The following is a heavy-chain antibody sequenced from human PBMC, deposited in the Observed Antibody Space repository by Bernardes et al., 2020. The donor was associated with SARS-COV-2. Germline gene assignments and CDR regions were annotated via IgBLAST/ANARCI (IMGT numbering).Heavy chain of an antibody. Sequence: GGSLRLSCAASGFTFSSSWMHWVRQAPGKGLEWVSRITSDASSTNYADSVKGRFTISRDNAKNTLYLQMDSLRAEDTAVYYCANGGIRGVVATYWGQGTLVTVSS. CDR2: ITSDASST. CDR1: GFTFSSSW. D-gene: IGHD3-10*01. J-gene: IGHJ4*02. CDR3: ANGGIRGVVATY. V-gene: IGHV3-74*01.